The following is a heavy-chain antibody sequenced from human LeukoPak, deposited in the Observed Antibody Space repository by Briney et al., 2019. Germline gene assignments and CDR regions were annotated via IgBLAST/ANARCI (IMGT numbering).Heavy chain of an antibody. CDR2: IGGSGGST. CDR1: GFTFSSYA. V-gene: IGHV3-23*01. Sequence: PGGSLRLSCAASGFTFSSYAMSWVRQAPGKGLEWVSAIGGSGGSTYYADSVKGRFTISRDNSKNTLYLQMNSLRAEDTAVYYCAKDIVVVTAPYYFDYWGQGTLVTVSS. J-gene: IGHJ4*02. CDR3: AKDIVVVTAPYYFDY. D-gene: IGHD2-21*02.